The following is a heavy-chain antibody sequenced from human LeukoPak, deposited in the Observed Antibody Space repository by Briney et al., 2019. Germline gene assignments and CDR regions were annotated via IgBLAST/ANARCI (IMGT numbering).Heavy chain of an antibody. CDR1: GGSLNNHY. J-gene: IGHJ5*02. V-gene: IGHV4-34*01. D-gene: IGHD4-17*01. Sequence: SETLSLTCAVSGGSLNNHYWTWIRQSPGKRREWIGLINYGGTTVYDPSLKSRVAISIDTSKNQFSLTLRSMTATDTAVYYCARDEAGHYALALWGQGTPVAVSS. CDR3: ARDEAGHYALAL. CDR2: INYGGTT.